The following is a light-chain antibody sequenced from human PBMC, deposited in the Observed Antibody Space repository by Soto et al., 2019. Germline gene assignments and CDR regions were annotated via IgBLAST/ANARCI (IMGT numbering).Light chain of an antibody. CDR3: MQALQTPWT. CDR2: LGS. V-gene: IGKV2-28*01. CDR1: QSLLHSNGYNY. J-gene: IGKJ1*01. Sequence: DIVMTQSPLSMPVTPGEPASISCRSSQSLLHSNGYNYWDWYLQKPGQSPQLLIYLGSNRASGVHDRFSGSGSGTDFTLKISRVEAEDVGVYYCMQALQTPWTFGQGTKVEIK.